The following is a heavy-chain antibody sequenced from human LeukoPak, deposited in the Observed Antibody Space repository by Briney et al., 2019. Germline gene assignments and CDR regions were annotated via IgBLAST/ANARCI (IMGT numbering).Heavy chain of an antibody. V-gene: IGHV4-59*11. CDR2: IYYSGGT. J-gene: IGHJ5*02. CDR3: ARSSEYYFGP. Sequence: PSETLSLTCTVSGGSISGHYWSWIRQPPGKGLEWIGEIYYSGGTKYNPSLESRVSISVDTSKNQFALRLTSMTTADTAVYCCARSSEYYFGPWGQGTLVTVSS. CDR1: GGSISGHY. D-gene: IGHD3-22*01.